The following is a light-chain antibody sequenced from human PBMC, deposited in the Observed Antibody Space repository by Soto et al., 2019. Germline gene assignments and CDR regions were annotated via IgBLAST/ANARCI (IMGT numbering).Light chain of an antibody. J-gene: IGLJ2*01. V-gene: IGLV1-40*01. CDR1: SSNIGAGYD. CDR2: GNI. Sequence: QAVVTQPPSVSGAPGQRVTISCAGSSSNIGAGYDVHWYQQLPGTAPKLLIYGNIRRPSGVPDRFSGSKSGTSASLAITGLQAEDEADYYCQSYDSILSASVFGGGTQLTVL. CDR3: QSYDSILSASV.